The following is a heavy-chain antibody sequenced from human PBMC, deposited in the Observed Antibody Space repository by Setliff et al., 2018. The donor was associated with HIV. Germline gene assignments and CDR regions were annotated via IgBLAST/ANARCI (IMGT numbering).Heavy chain of an antibody. CDR3: ARGAYYYDTSGYPRDPFDL. Sequence: ASVKVSCKASGDTVYHMHWVRQAPGQGLEWMGWISPNSGDTKYAQEFEGRVTMTRDTSISTASMELSRLRSDDTAVYYCARGAYYYDTSGYPRDPFDLWGQGTMVTVSS. CDR1: GDTVYH. D-gene: IGHD3-22*01. J-gene: IGHJ3*01. V-gene: IGHV1-2*02. CDR2: ISPNSGDT.